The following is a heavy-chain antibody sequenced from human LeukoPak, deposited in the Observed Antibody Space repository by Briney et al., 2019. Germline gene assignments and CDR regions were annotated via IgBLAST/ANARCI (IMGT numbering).Heavy chain of an antibody. CDR1: GYTFTGYY. CDR3: ARGYCSSTSCYGAYYYYYMDV. J-gene: IGHJ6*03. CDR2: INPSGGST. V-gene: IGHV1-46*01. Sequence: ASVKVSCKASGYTFTGYYMHWVRQAPGQGLEWMGIINPSGGSTSYAQKFQGRVTMTRDTSTSTVYMELSSLRSEDTAVYYCARGYCSSTSCYGAYYYYYMDVWGKGTTVTISS. D-gene: IGHD2-2*01.